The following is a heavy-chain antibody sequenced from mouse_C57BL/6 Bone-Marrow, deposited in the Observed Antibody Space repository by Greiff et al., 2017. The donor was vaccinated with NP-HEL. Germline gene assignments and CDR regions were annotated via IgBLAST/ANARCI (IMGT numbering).Heavy chain of an antibody. CDR2: IWSDGST. CDR1: GFSLTSYG. Sequence: VKLVESGPGLVAPSQSLSITCTVSGFSLTSYGVHWVRQPPGKGLEWLVVIWSDGSTTYNSALKSRLSISKDNSKSQVFLKMNSLQTDDTAVYYCARLDGYYRAWFAYWGQGTLVTVSA. CDR3: ARLDGYYRAWFAY. D-gene: IGHD2-3*01. J-gene: IGHJ3*01. V-gene: IGHV2-6*03.